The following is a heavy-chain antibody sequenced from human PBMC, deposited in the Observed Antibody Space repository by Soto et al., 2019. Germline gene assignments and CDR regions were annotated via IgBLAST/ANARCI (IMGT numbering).Heavy chain of an antibody. V-gene: IGHV4-39*01. J-gene: IGHJ5*02. CDR1: GGSISSSSYY. Sequence: QLQLQESGPGLVKPSETLSLTCTVSGGSISSSSYYWGWIRQPPGKGLEWIGSIYYSGSTYYNPSLKSRVTISVDTSKNQFSLKLSSVTAADTAVYYWARDSSWYPFDPWGQGTLVTVSS. CDR2: IYYSGST. CDR3: ARDSSWYPFDP. D-gene: IGHD6-13*01.